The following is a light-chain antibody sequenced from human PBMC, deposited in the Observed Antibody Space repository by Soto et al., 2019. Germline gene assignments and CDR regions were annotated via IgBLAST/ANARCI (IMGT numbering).Light chain of an antibody. J-gene: IGKJ5*01. Sequence: EIVLTQSPATLSLSPGERATLSCRASQSVSSYLAWYQQKPGLAPRLLIYDASNRATGIPARFSGSGSGTDFPLTISCLEPEDFAVYYCQQRSSCPLITFGHGTRLEIK. CDR1: QSVSSY. CDR3: QQRSSCPLIT. V-gene: IGKV3-11*01. CDR2: DAS.